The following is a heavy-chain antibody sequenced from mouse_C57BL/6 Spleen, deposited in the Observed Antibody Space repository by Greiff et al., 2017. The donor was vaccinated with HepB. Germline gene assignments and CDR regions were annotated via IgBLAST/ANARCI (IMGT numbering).Heavy chain of an antibody. CDR3: ARDRGAQATKEGSFDY. V-gene: IGHV5-16*01. D-gene: IGHD3-2*02. J-gene: IGHJ2*01. Sequence: DVMLVESEGGLVQPGSSMKLSCTASGFTFSDYYMAWVRQVPEKGLEWVANINYDGSSTYYLDSLKSRFIISRDNAKNILYLQMSSLKSEDTATYYCARDRGAQATKEGSFDYWGQGTTLTVSS. CDR2: INYDGSST. CDR1: GFTFSDYY.